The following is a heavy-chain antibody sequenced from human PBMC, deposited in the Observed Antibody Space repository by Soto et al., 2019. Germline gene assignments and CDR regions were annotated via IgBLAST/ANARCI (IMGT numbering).Heavy chain of an antibody. J-gene: IGHJ4*02. CDR1: GEYFNDYY. Sequence: PSETLSLTCAVYGEYFNDYYWSWIRQPPGKGLEWIGEINHSGSTNYNPSLKSRVTISVDTSKNQFSLRVNSVTVADTAVYYCARPMTAVTKSLIYWSQGTLVTVSS. CDR2: INHSGST. V-gene: IGHV4-34*01. CDR3: ARPMTAVTKSLIY. D-gene: IGHD4-17*01.